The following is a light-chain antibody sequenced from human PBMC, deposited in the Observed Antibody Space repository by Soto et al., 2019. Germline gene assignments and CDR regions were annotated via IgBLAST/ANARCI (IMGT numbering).Light chain of an antibody. J-gene: IGKJ5*01. Sequence: DIQMTQSPSSLIASLGDTVTITCQASQDINDILNWYQQKPGKAPKVLIYDASRLQTGVPPRFSGRGSGTHFTFTITNLQPDDIGTYFCQQYADLPITFGQGTRLEIK. CDR2: DAS. CDR1: QDINDI. CDR3: QQYADLPIT. V-gene: IGKV1-33*01.